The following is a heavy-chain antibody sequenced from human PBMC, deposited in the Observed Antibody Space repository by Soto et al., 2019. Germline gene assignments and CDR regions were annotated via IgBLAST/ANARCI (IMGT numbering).Heavy chain of an antibody. Sequence: GSLRLSCAASGFTFSSYAMSWVRQAPGKGLEWVSAISGSGGSTYYADSVKGRFTISRDNSKNTLYLQMNSLRAEDTAVYYCAKDKKAAAGWNRGYYYYGMDVWGQGTTVTVSS. CDR2: ISGSGGST. CDR3: AKDKKAAAGWNRGYYYYGMDV. V-gene: IGHV3-23*01. CDR1: GFTFSSYA. J-gene: IGHJ6*02. D-gene: IGHD6-13*01.